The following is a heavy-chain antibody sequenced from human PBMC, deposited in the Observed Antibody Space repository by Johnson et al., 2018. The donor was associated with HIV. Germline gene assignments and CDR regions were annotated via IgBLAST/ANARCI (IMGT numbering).Heavy chain of an antibody. CDR2: VSYDGSKK. CDR3: ARDPPSYGSGSYFRAFDI. Sequence: QVQLVESGGGVVQPGRSLRLSCVASGFTFSSYGMHWVRQAPGKGLEWVAIVSYDGSKKYYPDSVKGRFTISRDNSKNTLYLQMDSLRAEDTAVYYCARDPPSYGSGSYFRAFDIWGQGTMVTVSS. V-gene: IGHV3-30*03. CDR1: GFTFSSYG. J-gene: IGHJ3*02. D-gene: IGHD3-10*01.